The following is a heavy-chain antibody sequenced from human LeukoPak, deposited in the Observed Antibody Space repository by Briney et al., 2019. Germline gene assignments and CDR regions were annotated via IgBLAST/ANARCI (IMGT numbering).Heavy chain of an antibody. J-gene: IGHJ3*02. V-gene: IGHV3-23*01. Sequence: PGGSLRLSCAASGLTFSNYAMSWVRQAPGKGLEWVSAITGTGGTTYYAASVKGRFTVSRDNSKNTLYLQMSSLRAEDTAMYYCAKVRDTRDWYKDAFDIWGQGTRVTVSS. CDR3: AKVRDTRDWYKDAFDI. D-gene: IGHD6-19*01. CDR2: ITGTGGTT. CDR1: GLTFSNYA.